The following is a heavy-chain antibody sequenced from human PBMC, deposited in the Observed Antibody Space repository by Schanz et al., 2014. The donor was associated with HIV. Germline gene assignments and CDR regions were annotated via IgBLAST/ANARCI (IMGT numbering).Heavy chain of an antibody. CDR2: ISYDGRNK. D-gene: IGHD4-4*01. V-gene: IGHV3-30*03. Sequence: QVQLVESGGGVVRPGRSLRLSCAASGFTFSTYGMHWVRQAPGKGLEWGAVISYDGRNKYYADSVKGRFTISRDNSKKTVFLQMNNLRAEDTAVYYCARDRLHPGNGMDVWGQGTTVTVS. CDR3: ARDRLHPGNGMDV. CDR1: GFTFSTYG. J-gene: IGHJ6*02.